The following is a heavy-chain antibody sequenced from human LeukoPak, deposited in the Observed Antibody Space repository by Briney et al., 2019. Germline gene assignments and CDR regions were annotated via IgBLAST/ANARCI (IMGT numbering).Heavy chain of an antibody. CDR2: IIPILGIA. Sequence: ASMKVSCKASGGTFSSYAISWVRQAPGQGLEWMGRIIPILGIANYAQKFQGRVTITADKSTSTAYMELSSLRSEDTAVYYCARALVRGGDGFDPWGQGTLVTVSS. CDR3: ARALVRGGDGFDP. D-gene: IGHD3-10*01. CDR1: GGTFSSYA. V-gene: IGHV1-69*04. J-gene: IGHJ5*02.